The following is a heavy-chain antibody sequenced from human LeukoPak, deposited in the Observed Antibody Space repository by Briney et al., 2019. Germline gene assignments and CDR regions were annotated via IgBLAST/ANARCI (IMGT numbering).Heavy chain of an antibody. J-gene: IGHJ4*02. CDR1: GGSISSGSYY. V-gene: IGHV4-61*02. D-gene: IGHD4-11*01. CDR3: AGDTENFDY. CDR2: IYTSGST. Sequence: SVTLSLTCTVSGGSISSGSYYWSWIRQPAGKGLEWIGRIYTSGSTNYNPSLKSRVTISVDTSKNQFSLKLSSVTAADTAVYYCAGDTENFDYWGQGTLVTVSS.